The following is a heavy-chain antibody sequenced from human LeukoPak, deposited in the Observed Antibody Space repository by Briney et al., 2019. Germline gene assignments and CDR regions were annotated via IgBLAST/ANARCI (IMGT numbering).Heavy chain of an antibody. V-gene: IGHV1-69*05. CDR1: GGTFSSYA. CDR2: IIPIFGTA. CDR3: ARDTGGNSGDAFDI. Sequence: ASAKVSCKASGGTFSSYAISSVRQAPGQGLEWMGGIIPIFGTANYAQKFQGRVTITTDESTSTAYMELSSLRSEDTAVYYCARDTGGNSGDAFDIWGQGTIVTVSS. J-gene: IGHJ3*02. D-gene: IGHD4-23*01.